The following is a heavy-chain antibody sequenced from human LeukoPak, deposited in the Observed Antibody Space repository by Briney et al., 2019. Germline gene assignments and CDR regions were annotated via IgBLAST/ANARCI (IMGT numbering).Heavy chain of an antibody. CDR2: IKRDGSDK. CDR1: GFTFSAYW. Sequence: GGPLRLSCAASGFTFSAYWMSWVRQAPGKGLEWVANIKRDGSDKFYADSMKGRFTISRDNAKNSVYLQMDSLRAEDTAVYYCAKEGSSGLYFDYWGQGILVTVSS. J-gene: IGHJ4*02. CDR3: AKEGSSGLYFDY. V-gene: IGHV3-7*01. D-gene: IGHD6-19*01.